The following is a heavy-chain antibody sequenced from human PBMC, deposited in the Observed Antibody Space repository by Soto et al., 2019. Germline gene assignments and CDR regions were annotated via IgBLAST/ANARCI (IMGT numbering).Heavy chain of an antibody. CDR1: GFTFSNAW. CDR2: IKSKTDGGTT. CDR3: TTVDGEVTMVRGVRYYYGMDV. V-gene: IGHV3-15*07. D-gene: IGHD3-10*01. J-gene: IGHJ6*02. Sequence: GGSLRLSCAASGFTFSNAWMNWVRQAPGKGLEWVGRIKSKTDGGTTDYAAPVKGRFTISRDDSKNTLYLQMNSLKTEDTAVYYCTTVDGEVTMVRGVRYYYGMDVWGQGTTVTVSS.